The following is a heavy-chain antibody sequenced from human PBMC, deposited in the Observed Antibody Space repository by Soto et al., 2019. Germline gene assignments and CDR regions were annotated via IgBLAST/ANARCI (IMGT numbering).Heavy chain of an antibody. CDR1: GGSISSYY. CDR2: IYYSGST. CDR3: ARSARIAAAGTGDFDY. J-gene: IGHJ4*02. V-gene: IGHV4-59*01. Sequence: SETLSLTCTVSGGSISSYYWSWVRQPPGKGLEWIGYIYYSGSTNYNPSLKSRVTISVDTSKNQFSLKLSSVTAADTAVYYCARSARIAAAGTGDFDYWGQGTLVTVSS. D-gene: IGHD6-13*01.